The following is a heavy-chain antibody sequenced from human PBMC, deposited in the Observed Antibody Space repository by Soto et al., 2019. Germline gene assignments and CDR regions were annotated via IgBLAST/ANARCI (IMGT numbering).Heavy chain of an antibody. CDR3: AKDSYDYVSGSYRYDMGDY. V-gene: IGHV3-23*01. CDR1: GFTFSSYA. D-gene: IGHD3-16*02. Sequence: EVQLLESGGGLVQPGGSLRLSCAASGFTFSSYAMSWVRQAPGKGLEWVSAISGSGGSTYYADSVKGRFTISRDNSKNTLYLQKNSLRAEDTAVYYCAKDSYDYVSGSYRYDMGDYWGQGTLVTVSS. J-gene: IGHJ4*02. CDR2: ISGSGGST.